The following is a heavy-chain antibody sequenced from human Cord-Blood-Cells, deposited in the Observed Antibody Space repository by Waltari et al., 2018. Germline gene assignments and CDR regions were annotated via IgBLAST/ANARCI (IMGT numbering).Heavy chain of an antibody. CDR1: GFTFSSYA. V-gene: IGHV3-23*01. J-gene: IGHJ4*02. Sequence: EVQLLESGGGLVQPGGSLRLSCAASGFTFSSYALSWVRQAPGKGLEWVSAISGSVGSTYYADSVKGRFTISRDNSKNTLYLQMNSLRAEDTAVYYCAKDREVGATHPIDYWGQGTLVTVSS. D-gene: IGHD1-26*01. CDR3: AKDREVGATHPIDY. CDR2: ISGSVGST.